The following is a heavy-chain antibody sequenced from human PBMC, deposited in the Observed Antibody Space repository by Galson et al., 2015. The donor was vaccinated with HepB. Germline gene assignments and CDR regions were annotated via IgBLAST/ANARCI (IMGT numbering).Heavy chain of an antibody. CDR3: ARSLWPEDF. V-gene: IGHV3-7*01. Sequence: SLRLSCAASGFTFSSYYMSWVRQAPGKGLEWVANINQDGTSKNYVDSVKGRFSISRDNAKNSVSLQMSSLRVEDTAVYYCARSLWPEDFWGQGTLVTVSS. CDR1: GFTFSSYY. CDR2: INQDGTSK. J-gene: IGHJ4*02. D-gene: IGHD1-14*01.